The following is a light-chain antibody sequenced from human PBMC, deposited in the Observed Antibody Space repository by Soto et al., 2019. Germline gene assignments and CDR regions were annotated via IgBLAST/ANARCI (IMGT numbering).Light chain of an antibody. CDR1: QSVSSN. Sequence: EIVLTQSPATLSLSPGERATLSCRASQSVSSNYLAWYQQKPGQAPRLLIYGASTRATGIPARFSGSGSGTEFTLAISSLRSEDFAVYYCQQYNNWPRTFGQWTKVDIK. CDR3: QQYNNWPRT. CDR2: GAS. V-gene: IGKV3-15*01. J-gene: IGKJ1*01.